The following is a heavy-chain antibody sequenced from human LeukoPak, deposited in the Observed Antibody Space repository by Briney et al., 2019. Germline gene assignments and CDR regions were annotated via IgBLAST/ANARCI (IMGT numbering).Heavy chain of an antibody. CDR3: ARVENGYYDFWSGYFRL. Sequence: GASVKVSCKASGYTFTGYYMHWVRQAPGQGLEWMGWINPNSGGTNYAQKFQGRVTMTRDTSISTAYMELSRLRSDDTAVYYCARVENGYYDFWSGYFRLWDQGTLVTVSS. D-gene: IGHD3-3*01. CDR2: INPNSGGT. J-gene: IGHJ4*02. V-gene: IGHV1-2*02. CDR1: GYTFTGYY.